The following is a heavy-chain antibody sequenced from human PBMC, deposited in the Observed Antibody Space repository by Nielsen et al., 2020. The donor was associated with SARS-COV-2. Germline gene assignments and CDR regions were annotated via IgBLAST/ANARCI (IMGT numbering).Heavy chain of an antibody. CDR1: GFTFSSYG. CDR3: TGGVGRYYFDY. J-gene: IGHJ4*02. V-gene: IGHV3-30*03. Sequence: GESLEISCAASGFTFSSYGMHWVRQAPGKGLEWVAVISYDGSNKYYADSVKGRFTISRDESKNTLYLQMNSLRAEDTAVYYCTGGVGRYYFDYWGQGTLVTVSS. D-gene: IGHD3-16*01. CDR2: ISYDGSNK.